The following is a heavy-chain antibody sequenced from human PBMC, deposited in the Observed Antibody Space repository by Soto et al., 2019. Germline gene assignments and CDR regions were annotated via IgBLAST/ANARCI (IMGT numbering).Heavy chain of an antibody. Sequence: EVQLVESGGGLVQPGGPLKLSCAASGFIFSGSAVHWVRQASGKGLEWVGRILSKAGNYATAYPASMKGRFTISRDDSENTAFLQMNSLKTEDTAVYYCIRGGSPYYYDYWGQGTLVAVSS. CDR3: IRGGSPYYYDY. J-gene: IGHJ4*02. CDR1: GFIFSGSA. CDR2: ILSKAGNYAT. V-gene: IGHV3-73*01.